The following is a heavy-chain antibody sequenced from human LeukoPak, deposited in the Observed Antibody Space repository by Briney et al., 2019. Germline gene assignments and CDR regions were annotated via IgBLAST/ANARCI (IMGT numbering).Heavy chain of an antibody. D-gene: IGHD6-13*01. J-gene: IGHJ5*02. V-gene: IGHV3-11*04. Sequence: PGGSLRLSCAASGFTFSDYYMSWIRQAPGKGLEWVSYISSSGSTVYYADSVKGRFTISRDNAKNSLYLQMNSLRAEDTAVYYCARWWEAAAGKGFDPWGQGTLVTVSS. CDR3: ARWWEAAAGKGFDP. CDR1: GFTFSDYY. CDR2: ISSSGSTV.